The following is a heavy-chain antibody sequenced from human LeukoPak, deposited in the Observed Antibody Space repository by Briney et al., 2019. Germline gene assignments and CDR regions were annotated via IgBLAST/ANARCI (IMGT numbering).Heavy chain of an antibody. V-gene: IGHV1-18*01. CDR3: ARVDVMVRGVITPPDY. CDR1: GYTFTSYG. D-gene: IGHD3-10*01. CDR2: ISAYNGNT. J-gene: IGHJ4*02. Sequence: ASVKVSCKASGYTFTSYGISWVRQAPGQGLEWMGWISAYNGNTNYAQKLRGRVTMTTDTSTSTAYMELRSLRSDDTAVYYCARVDVMVRGVITPPDYWGQGTLVTVSS.